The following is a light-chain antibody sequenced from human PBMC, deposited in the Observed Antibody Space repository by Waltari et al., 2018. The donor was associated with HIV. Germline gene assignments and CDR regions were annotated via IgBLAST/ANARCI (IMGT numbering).Light chain of an antibody. CDR2: WAS. V-gene: IGKV4-1*01. CDR1: PSLLFSSNKKNY. Sequence: DIVMTQSPDPLTVSLGERATINCTSSPSLLFSSNKKNYLAWYQQKPGQSPKLLIYWASTRHSGVPDRFSGSGSGTDFTLTITGLQPEDVAVYFCQQYYSTPPTFGQGTKVEIK. J-gene: IGKJ1*01. CDR3: QQYYSTPPT.